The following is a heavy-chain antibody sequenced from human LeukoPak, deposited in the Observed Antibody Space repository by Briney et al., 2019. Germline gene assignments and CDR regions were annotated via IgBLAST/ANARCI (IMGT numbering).Heavy chain of an antibody. J-gene: IGHJ4*02. CDR2: ISSSRSYI. Sequence: GGSLRLSCAASGFTFSSYSMNWVRQAPGKGLEWVSFISSSRSYIYYADSVKGRFTISRDNAKNSLYLQMNSLRAEDTAVYYCARPNYYGSGSYGFDYWGQGTLVTVSS. CDR3: ARPNYYGSGSYGFDY. CDR1: GFTFSSYS. V-gene: IGHV3-21*01. D-gene: IGHD3-10*01.